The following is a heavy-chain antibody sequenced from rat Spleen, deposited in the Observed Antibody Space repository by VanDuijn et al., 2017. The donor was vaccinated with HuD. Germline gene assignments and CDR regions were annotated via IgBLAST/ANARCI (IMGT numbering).Heavy chain of an antibody. CDR1: XFTXXTAX. J-gene: IGHJ2*01. CDR3: ASYD. CDR2: IKAKSNNYAT. V-gene: IGHV6-6*01. Sequence: EVQVLESGGGLVQPGNXXKLSCAXXXFTXXTAXXXWYXXXPXKXLEXVXRIKAKSNNYATDYTEYGKGRFTISRDDSKSSIYLQMNNLKEEDTAIYYCASYDWGQGVMVTVSS. D-gene: IGHD1-7*01.